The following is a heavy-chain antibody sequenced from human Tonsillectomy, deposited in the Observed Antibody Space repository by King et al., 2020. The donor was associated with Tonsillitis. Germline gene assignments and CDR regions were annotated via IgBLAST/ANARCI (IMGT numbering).Heavy chain of an antibody. J-gene: IGHJ6*02. CDR3: AKNPTYYDILTGYFPSYYGMDV. CDR1: GFTFSSYA. CDR2: ISGSGGST. Sequence: VQLVESGGGLVQPGGSLRLSCAASGFTFSSYAMSWVRQAPGKGLEWVSAISGSGGSTYYADSVKGRFTISRDNSKNTLYLQMNSLRAEDTAVYYCAKNPTYYDILTGYFPSYYGMDVWGQGTPVTVSS. V-gene: IGHV3-23*04. D-gene: IGHD3-9*01.